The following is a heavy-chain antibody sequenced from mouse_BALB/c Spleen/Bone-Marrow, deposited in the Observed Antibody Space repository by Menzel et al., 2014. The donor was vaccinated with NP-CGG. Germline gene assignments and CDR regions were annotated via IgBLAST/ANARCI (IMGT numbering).Heavy chain of an antibody. D-gene: IGHD2-4*01. CDR2: IYYSGTI. J-gene: IGHJ2*01. CDR3: ARGAMITTGYFDY. Sequence: EVQRVESGPGLVTPSQTVSLTCTVTGISITTGNYRWSWIRQFPGNKLEWIGYIYYSGTITYNPSLTSRTTITRDTSKNQCFLEINSLTAEDTATYYCARGAMITTGYFDYWGQGTTLTVSS. V-gene: IGHV3-5*02. CDR1: GISITTGNYR.